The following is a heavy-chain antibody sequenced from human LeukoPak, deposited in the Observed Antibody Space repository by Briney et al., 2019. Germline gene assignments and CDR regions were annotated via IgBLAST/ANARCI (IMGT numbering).Heavy chain of an antibody. CDR2: INSDGSST. CDR1: GFTFSTYW. J-gene: IGHJ4*02. Sequence: GGSLRLSCAASGFTFSTYWIHWVRQAPGKGLVWVSRINSDGSSTSYADSVKGRFTISRDNAKNTLYLQMNSLRAEDTAVYYCARDTDTVTTILDYWGQGTLVTVSS. CDR3: ARDTDTVTTILDY. D-gene: IGHD4-17*01. V-gene: IGHV3-74*01.